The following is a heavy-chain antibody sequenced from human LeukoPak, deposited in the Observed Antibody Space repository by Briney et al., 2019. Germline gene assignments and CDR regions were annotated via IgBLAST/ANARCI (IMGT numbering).Heavy chain of an antibody. CDR1: GFIFEDYT. CDR2: VNWHGTT. V-gene: IGHV3-43*01. D-gene: IGHD3-22*01. Sequence: GGSLRLSCAASGFIFEDYTMYWVRQVPGKTLEWVSLVNWHGTTYYADSLKGRFTISRDNSKNSLYLQMDSLRTEDTAFYYCAKDLTYESSGSVIDNWGLGTLVTVSS. CDR3: AKDLTYESSGSVIDN. J-gene: IGHJ4*02.